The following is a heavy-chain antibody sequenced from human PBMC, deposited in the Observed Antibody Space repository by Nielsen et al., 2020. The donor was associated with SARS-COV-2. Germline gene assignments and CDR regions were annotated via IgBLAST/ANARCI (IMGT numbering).Heavy chain of an antibody. J-gene: IGHJ6*02. CDR2: IYYSGST. Sequence: WIRQPPGKGLEWIGSIYYSGSTYYNPSLKSRVTISVDTSKNHFSLKLSSVPAADTAVYYCARSRGSWYYYYYGMDVWGQGTTVTVSS. V-gene: IGHV4-39*01. CDR3: ARSRGSWYYYYYGMDV. D-gene: IGHD6-13*01.